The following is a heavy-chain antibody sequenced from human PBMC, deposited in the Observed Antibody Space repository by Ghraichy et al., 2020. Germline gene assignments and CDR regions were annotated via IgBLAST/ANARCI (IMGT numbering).Heavy chain of an antibody. CDR2: INHSGST. CDR1: GGSFSGYY. Sequence: SETLSLTCAVYGGSFSGYYWSWIRQPPGKGLEWIGEINHSGSTNYNPSLKSRVTISVDTSKNQFSLKLSSVTAADTAVYYCARALSVGAQYYFDYWGQGTLVTVSS. J-gene: IGHJ4*02. CDR3: ARALSVGAQYYFDY. D-gene: IGHD1-26*01. V-gene: IGHV4-34*01.